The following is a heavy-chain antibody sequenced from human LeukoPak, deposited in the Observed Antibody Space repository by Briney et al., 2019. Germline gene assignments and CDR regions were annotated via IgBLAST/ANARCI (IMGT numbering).Heavy chain of an antibody. CDR3: TRHVPNSGYANFDY. CDR1: GFTFSGSP. Sequence: GGSLRLSCAASGFTFSGSPMHWVRQASGKGLEWVGRIRSKANSYATAYAASVKGRFTISRDDSKNTAYLQMNSLKTEDTAVYYCTRHVPNSGYANFDYWGQGTLVTVSS. J-gene: IGHJ4*02. D-gene: IGHD5-12*01. CDR2: IRSKANSYAT. V-gene: IGHV3-73*01.